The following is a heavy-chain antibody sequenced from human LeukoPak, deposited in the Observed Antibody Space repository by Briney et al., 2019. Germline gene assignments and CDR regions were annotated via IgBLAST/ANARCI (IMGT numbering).Heavy chain of an antibody. Sequence: PGGSLRLSCAASGFTFSGYAMSWVRQAPGKGLEWVSAISGSGGSTYYADSVKGRFTISRDNSKNTLYLQMKSLTAEDAARYYCVKDGIAVAEPDFWGQGVLVIVSS. D-gene: IGHD6-19*01. CDR2: ISGSGGST. CDR1: GFTFSGYA. V-gene: IGHV3-23*01. J-gene: IGHJ4*02. CDR3: VKDGIAVAEPDF.